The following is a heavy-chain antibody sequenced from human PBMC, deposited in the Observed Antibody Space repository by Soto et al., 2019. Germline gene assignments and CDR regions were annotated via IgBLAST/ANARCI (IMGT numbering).Heavy chain of an antibody. D-gene: IGHD3-9*01. V-gene: IGHV1-46*01. Sequence: QVQLVQSGAEVKKPGASVKLSCKASGYTFTSYYIHWVRQAPGQGLEWIGIINPNGGSTYYAHNFKGRLTVTRDTSTATVYMELGALTSEDTAVYYCARGLGLGDYWGQGTLVTVSS. CDR1: GYTFTSYY. J-gene: IGHJ4*02. CDR3: ARGLGLGDY. CDR2: INPNGGST.